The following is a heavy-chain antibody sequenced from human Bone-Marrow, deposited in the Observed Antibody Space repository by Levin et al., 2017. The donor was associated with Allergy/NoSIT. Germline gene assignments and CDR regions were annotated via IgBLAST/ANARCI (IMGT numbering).Heavy chain of an antibody. CDR2: IYHSGST. Sequence: GSLRLSCAVSGGSISSSNWWSWVRQPPGKGLEWIGEIYHSGSTNYNPSLKSRVTISVDKSKNQFSLKLSSVTAADTAVYYCAISPPDYSNYEATPGDLWGRGTLVTVSS. D-gene: IGHD4-11*01. CDR3: AISPPDYSNYEATPGDL. J-gene: IGHJ2*01. V-gene: IGHV4-4*02. CDR1: GGSISSSNW.